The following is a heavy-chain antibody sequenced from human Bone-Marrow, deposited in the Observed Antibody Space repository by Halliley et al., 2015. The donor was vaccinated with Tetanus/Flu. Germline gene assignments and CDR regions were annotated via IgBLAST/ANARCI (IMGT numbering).Heavy chain of an antibody. V-gene: IGHV1-69*06. CDR3: ARDHGAGRSSVLDY. D-gene: IGHD6-6*01. CDR1: GGTFNSYG. CDR2: ITPLLGTA. J-gene: IGHJ4*02. Sequence: QLVQSGAEVKKPGSSVTVSCKASGGTFNSYGITWVRQAPGQGLEWMGGITPLLGTATYAQKFQGRVTISADTSTNIVNMDLTSLRCEDPAVYFCARDHGAGRSSVLDYWGQGTLITVSS.